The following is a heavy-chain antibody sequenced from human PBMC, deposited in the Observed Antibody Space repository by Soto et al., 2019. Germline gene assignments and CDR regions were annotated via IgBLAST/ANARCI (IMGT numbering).Heavy chain of an antibody. D-gene: IGHD4-4*01. CDR3: AREGTRNYKETYDAFDI. Sequence: ASVKVSCKASGYTFTSYAMNWVRQAPGQGLEWMGWINTNTGNPTYAQGFTGRFVFSLDTSVSTAYLQISSLKAEDTAVCYCAREGTRNYKETYDAFDIWGQGTMVTVSS. V-gene: IGHV7-4-1*02. J-gene: IGHJ3*02. CDR2: INTNTGNP. CDR1: GYTFTSYA.